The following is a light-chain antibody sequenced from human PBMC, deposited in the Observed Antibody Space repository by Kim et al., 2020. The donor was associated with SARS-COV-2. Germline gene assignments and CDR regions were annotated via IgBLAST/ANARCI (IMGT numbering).Light chain of an antibody. CDR2: RNN. Sequence: QRVTISCSGSSSNIGSNYVYWYQQLPGTAPKLLIYRNNQRPSGVPDRFSGSKSGTSASLAISGLRSEDEADYYCAAWDDSLSARWVFGGGTKLTVL. CDR1: SSNIGSNY. CDR3: AAWDDSLSARWV. J-gene: IGLJ3*02. V-gene: IGLV1-47*01.